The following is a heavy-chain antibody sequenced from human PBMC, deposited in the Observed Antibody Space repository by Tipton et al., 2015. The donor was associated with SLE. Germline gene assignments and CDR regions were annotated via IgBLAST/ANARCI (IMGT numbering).Heavy chain of an antibody. V-gene: IGHV4-59*01. CDR2: IYYSGCT. J-gene: IGHJ6*03. CDR1: GGSISSYY. D-gene: IGHD1-26*01. Sequence: TLSLTCTVSGGSISSYYWSWIRQPPGKGLEWIGYIYYSGCTNYNPSLKSRVTISVDTSKNQFSLKLSSVTAADTAVYYCARGGLGVSYYYYMDVWGKGTTVTVSS. CDR3: ARGGLGVSYYYYMDV.